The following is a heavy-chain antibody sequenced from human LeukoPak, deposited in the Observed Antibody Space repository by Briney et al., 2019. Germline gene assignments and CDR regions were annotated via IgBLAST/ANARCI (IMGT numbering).Heavy chain of an antibody. CDR1: GFTFSSFT. Sequence: GSLRLSCAASGFTFSSFTMNWVRQAPGKGLEGVSSITTSTSYIYYADSVKGRFTISRDNAKNSLYLQMNSLRAEDTAVYYCARDYSYGSGYLYWGQGTLVTVSS. CDR3: ARDYSYGSGYLY. D-gene: IGHD3-3*01. V-gene: IGHV3-21*01. J-gene: IGHJ4*02. CDR2: ITTSTSYI.